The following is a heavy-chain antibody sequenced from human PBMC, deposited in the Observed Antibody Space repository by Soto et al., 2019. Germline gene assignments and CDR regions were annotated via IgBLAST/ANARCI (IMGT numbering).Heavy chain of an antibody. CDR3: ARGTELRFCTGTTCPGMDV. V-gene: IGHV3-7*03. CDR2: IKHDGTES. CDR1: GFTASDYW. D-gene: IGHD2-2*01. Sequence: VQLVESGGGWVQPGGSLRLSCAASGFTASDYWMTWVRQAPGKGLEWVANIKHDGTESFYVASVRGRFTISRDYAKNSLYLQMNSLIAEDTAVYYCARGTELRFCTGTTCPGMDVWGHGTAVTVSS. J-gene: IGHJ6*02.